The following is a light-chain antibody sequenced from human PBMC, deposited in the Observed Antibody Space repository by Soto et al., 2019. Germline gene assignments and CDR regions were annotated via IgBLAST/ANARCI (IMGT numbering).Light chain of an antibody. Sequence: QSALTQPASVSGSPGQSITISCTGTSSDVGGYDYVSWYQQHPGKAPKLIIYEVSNRPSGVSNRFSGSKSGFTASLTISGLQAEDESHYYCASFTSISTYVFGTGTKLTVL. CDR1: SSDVGGYDY. J-gene: IGLJ1*01. CDR3: ASFTSISTYV. V-gene: IGLV2-14*01. CDR2: EVS.